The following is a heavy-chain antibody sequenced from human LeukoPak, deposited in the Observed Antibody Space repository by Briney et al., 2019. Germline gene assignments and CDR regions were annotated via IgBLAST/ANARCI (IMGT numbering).Heavy chain of an antibody. J-gene: IGHJ3*02. Sequence: SETLSLTCTVSGGSISSGSYYWSWIRQPAGKGLEWIGRIYTSGSTNYNPSLKSRVTMSVDTSKNQFSLKLSSVTAADTAVYYCARGVEYSGVDIWGQGTMVTVSS. CDR3: ARGVEYSGVDI. D-gene: IGHD1-26*01. CDR2: IYTSGST. CDR1: GGSISSGSYY. V-gene: IGHV4-61*02.